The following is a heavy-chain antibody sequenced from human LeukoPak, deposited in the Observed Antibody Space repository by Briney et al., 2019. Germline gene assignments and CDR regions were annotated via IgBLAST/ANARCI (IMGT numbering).Heavy chain of an antibody. CDR3: ANSRTGYSTFDY. V-gene: IGHV3-23*01. CDR2: ISGSGGST. J-gene: IGHJ4*02. D-gene: IGHD3/OR15-3a*01. Sequence: GGSLRLSCAASGFTFSSYAMSWVRQAPGKGLEWVSAISGSGGSTYYADSVKGRFTISRDNSKNTLYLQMNSLRAEDAAVYYCANSRTGYSTFDYWGQGTLVTVSS. CDR1: GFTFSSYA.